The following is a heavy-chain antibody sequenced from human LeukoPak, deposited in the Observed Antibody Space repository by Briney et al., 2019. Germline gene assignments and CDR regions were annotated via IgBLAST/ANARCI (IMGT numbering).Heavy chain of an antibody. CDR2: IKQDGSQT. Sequence: GGSLRLSCAASGFTFSTYWMSWVRQAPGKGLEWVANIKQDGSQTYYVDSVRGRFTISRDNAKNSLYLQMNSLTAEDTAVYYCARLYCSGASCYANLDYWGQGTLVIVSS. J-gene: IGHJ4*02. D-gene: IGHD2-15*01. V-gene: IGHV3-7*04. CDR1: GFTFSTYW. CDR3: ARLYCSGASCYANLDY.